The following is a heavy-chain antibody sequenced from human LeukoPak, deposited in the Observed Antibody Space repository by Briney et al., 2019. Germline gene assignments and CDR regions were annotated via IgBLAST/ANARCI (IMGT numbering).Heavy chain of an antibody. CDR2: IIPIFGTA. D-gene: IGHD5-24*01. J-gene: IGHJ4*02. CDR1: GGTFSSYA. CDR3: AREGMASDY. V-gene: IGHV1-69*05. Sequence: GASVKVSCKASGGTFSSYAISWVRQAPGQGLEWMGGIIPIFGTANYAQKFQGRVTMTTDTSTSTAYMELRSLRSDDTAVYYCAREGMASDYWGQGTLVTVSS.